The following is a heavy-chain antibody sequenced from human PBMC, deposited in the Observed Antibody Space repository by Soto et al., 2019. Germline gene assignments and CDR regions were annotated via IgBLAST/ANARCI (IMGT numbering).Heavy chain of an antibody. Sequence: EVQLLESGGGLVQPGGSLRLSCAASGFTFSSYAMSWVRQAPGKGLEWVSAISGSGGSTYYADSVKGRFTISSDNSKNTLYLQMNSRRAEDTAVYYCAKGTPSSSWYSDYYYYGMDVWGQGTTVTVSS. CDR1: GFTFSSYA. CDR3: AKGTPSSSWYSDYYYYGMDV. J-gene: IGHJ6*02. CDR2: ISGSGGST. D-gene: IGHD6-13*01. V-gene: IGHV3-23*01.